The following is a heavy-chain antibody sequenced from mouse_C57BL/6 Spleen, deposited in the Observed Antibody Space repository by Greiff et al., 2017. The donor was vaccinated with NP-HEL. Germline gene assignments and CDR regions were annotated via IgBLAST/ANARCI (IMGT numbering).Heavy chain of an antibody. D-gene: IGHD1-1*01. V-gene: IGHV10-1*01. Sequence: EVQLVESGGGLVQPKGSLKLSCAASGFSFNTYAMNWVRQAPGKGLEWVARIRSKSNNYATYYADSVKDRFTISRDDSESMLYLQMNNLKTEDTAMYYCVRHEDYYGSSYFDVWGTGTTVTVSS. CDR3: VRHEDYYGSSYFDV. CDR2: IRSKSNNYAT. J-gene: IGHJ1*03. CDR1: GFSFNTYA.